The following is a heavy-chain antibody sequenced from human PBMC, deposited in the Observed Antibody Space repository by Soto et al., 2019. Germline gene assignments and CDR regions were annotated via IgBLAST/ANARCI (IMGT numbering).Heavy chain of an antibody. CDR2: ISSSSTI. CDR3: ARVIWSGHLTSDL. D-gene: IGHD3-3*01. V-gene: IGHV3-48*02. Sequence: EVQVVESGGGLVQPGGSLSLSCAASGFTFSSNSMNWVRQAPGKGLEWISYISSSSTIYADSVKGRFTISRDNAKNSLYLQMNSLRDEDTAVYYCARVIWSGHLTSDLWGQGTLVTVSS. CDR1: GFTFSSNS. J-gene: IGHJ5*02.